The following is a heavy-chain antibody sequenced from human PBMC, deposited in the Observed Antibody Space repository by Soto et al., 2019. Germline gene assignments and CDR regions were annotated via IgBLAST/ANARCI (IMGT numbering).Heavy chain of an antibody. CDR3: ARDLLKSGYDFVGAFDP. CDR2: INPSGGST. Sequence: GASVKVSCKASGYTFTSYYMHWVRQAPGQGLEWMGIINPSGGSTSYAQKFQGRVTMTRDTSTSTVYMELSSLRSEDTAVYYCARDLLKSGYDFVGAFDPWGQGTLVTVSS. J-gene: IGHJ5*02. D-gene: IGHD5-12*01. CDR1: GYTFTSYY. V-gene: IGHV1-46*01.